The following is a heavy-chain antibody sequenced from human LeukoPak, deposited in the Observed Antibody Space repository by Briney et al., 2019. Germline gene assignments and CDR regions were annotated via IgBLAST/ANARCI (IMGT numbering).Heavy chain of an antibody. CDR3: ASSRYYYGSGSPN. J-gene: IGHJ4*02. D-gene: IGHD3-10*01. CDR2: IYYSGST. Sequence: PSETLSLTCTVSGGSISSSSYYWGWIRQPPGKGLEWIGSIYYSGSTYYNPSLKSRATISVDTSKNQFSLKLSSVTAADAAVYYCASSRYYYGSGSPNWGQGTLVTVSS. CDR1: GGSISSSSYY. V-gene: IGHV4-39*01.